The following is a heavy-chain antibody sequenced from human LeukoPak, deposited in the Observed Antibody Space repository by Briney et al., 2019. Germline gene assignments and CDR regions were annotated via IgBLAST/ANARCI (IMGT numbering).Heavy chain of an antibody. CDR2: ITPSDGST. J-gene: IGHJ6*02. V-gene: IGHV3-23*01. Sequence: GGSLRLSCAASGFTFSSFAMSWVRQAPGKGLEWVSVITPSDGSTYYSDSVRGRFTISRDNSKNTMYLQMNSLRAEDTAVYYCAKAQTMTMVTTVFYYGIDVWGQGTTVIVSS. CDR1: GFTFSSFA. CDR3: AKAQTMTMVTTVFYYGIDV. D-gene: IGHD4-17*01.